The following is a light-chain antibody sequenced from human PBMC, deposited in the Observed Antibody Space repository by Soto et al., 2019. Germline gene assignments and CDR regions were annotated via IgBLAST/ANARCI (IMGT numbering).Light chain of an antibody. V-gene: IGKV1-5*03. J-gene: IGKJ4*01. CDR2: KAS. CDR1: QSISSW. CDR3: QQYNSYSLT. Sequence: DIQMTQSPSTLSASVGDRVTITCRASQSISSWLAWYQQKPGNAPKLLIYKASSLESGVPSRFSGSGSGTEFTLTISSLQPDDFATYFCQQYNSYSLTFGGGTKVEIK.